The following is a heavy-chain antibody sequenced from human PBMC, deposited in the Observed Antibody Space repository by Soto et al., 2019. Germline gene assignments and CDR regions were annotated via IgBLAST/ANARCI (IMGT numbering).Heavy chain of an antibody. V-gene: IGHV1-18*01. Sequence: GASVKVSCKASGYTFTSYCISWVRQAPGKGLEWMGWISAYNGNTNYAQKLQGRVTMTTDTSTSTAYMELRSLRSDDTAVYYCASGMYYYDSSGYYSDAFDIWGQGTMVTVSS. D-gene: IGHD3-22*01. CDR1: GYTFTSYC. CDR2: ISAYNGNT. J-gene: IGHJ3*02. CDR3: ASGMYYYDSSGYYSDAFDI.